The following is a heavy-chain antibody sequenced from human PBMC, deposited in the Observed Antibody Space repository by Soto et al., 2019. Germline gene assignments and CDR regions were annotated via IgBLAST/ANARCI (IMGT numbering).Heavy chain of an antibody. CDR3: AKDIVVVPAARHYYYYGMDV. Sequence: QVQLVESGGGVVQPGRSLRLSCAASGFTFSSYGMHWVRQAPGKGLEWVAVISYDGSNKYYADSVKGRFTISRDNSKITLYLQMNSLRAEDTAVYYCAKDIVVVPAARHYYYYGMDVWGQGTTVTVSS. V-gene: IGHV3-30*18. CDR1: GFTFSSYG. CDR2: ISYDGSNK. D-gene: IGHD2-2*01. J-gene: IGHJ6*02.